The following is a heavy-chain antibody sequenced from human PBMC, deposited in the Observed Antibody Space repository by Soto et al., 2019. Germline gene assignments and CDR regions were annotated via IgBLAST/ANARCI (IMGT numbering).Heavy chain of an antibody. CDR3: AKPNYDFWSGYYTVPYYFDY. CDR1: GFTFSSYA. CDR2: ISGSGGST. J-gene: IGHJ4*02. Sequence: SGGSLRLSCAASGFTFSSYAMSWVRQAPGKGLEWVSAISGSGGSTYYADSVKGRFTISRDNSKNTLYLQMNSLRAEDTAVYYCAKPNYDFWSGYYTVPYYFDYWGQGTLVTVSS. V-gene: IGHV3-23*01. D-gene: IGHD3-3*01.